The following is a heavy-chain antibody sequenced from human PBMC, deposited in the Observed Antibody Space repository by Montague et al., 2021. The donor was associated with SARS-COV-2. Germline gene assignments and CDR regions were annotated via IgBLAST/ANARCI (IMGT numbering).Heavy chain of an antibody. CDR3: ARSFSIFGVVIIPAYFDY. D-gene: IGHD3-3*01. Sequence: PALAKPTQTLTLTCTFSGFSLSTSGMCVSWIRQPPGKALEWLALIDWDDEKYYSTSLKTRLTISKDTSKNQVVLTMINMDPVDTATYYCARSFSIFGVVIIPAYFDYWGQGTLVTVSS. CDR1: GFSLSTSGMC. V-gene: IGHV2-70*01. J-gene: IGHJ4*02. CDR2: IDWDDEK.